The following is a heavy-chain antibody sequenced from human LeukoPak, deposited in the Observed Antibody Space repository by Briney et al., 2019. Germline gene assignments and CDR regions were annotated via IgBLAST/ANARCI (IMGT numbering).Heavy chain of an antibody. CDR2: MNPNSGNT. Sequence: GASVKVSCKASGYTFTSYDINWVRQATGQGLEWMGWMNPNSGNTGYAQKFQGRVTMTRNTSISTAYMELSSLRSEDTAVYYCARSVGKGLKNWGSGEYSSSPTLDYWGQGTLVTVSS. J-gene: IGHJ4*02. V-gene: IGHV1-8*01. CDR1: GYTFTSYD. D-gene: IGHD6-6*01. CDR3: ARSVGKGLKNWGSGEYSSSPTLDY.